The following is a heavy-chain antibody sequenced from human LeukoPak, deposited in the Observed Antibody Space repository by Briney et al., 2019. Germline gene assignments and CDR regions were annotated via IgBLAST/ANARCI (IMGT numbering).Heavy chain of an antibody. J-gene: IGHJ4*02. CDR3: ERDGGHSTDLDY. D-gene: IGHD2-8*02. Sequence: GGSLRLSCAASGFTFSSYEMNWVRQAPGKGLEWVSYISSSGSTIYYADSVKGRFTISRDNAKNSLYLQMNSLRAEDTAVYYCERDGGHSTDLDYWGQGILVTVSS. CDR1: GFTFSSYE. V-gene: IGHV3-48*03. CDR2: ISSSGSTI.